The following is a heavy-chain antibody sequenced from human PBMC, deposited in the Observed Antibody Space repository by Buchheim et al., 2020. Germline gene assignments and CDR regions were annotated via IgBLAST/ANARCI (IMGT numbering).Heavy chain of an antibody. CDR3: ARDFSGWSRDY. CDR2: IGTGYHQ. CDR1: GFSFSPYG. Sequence: EVQLVESGGDLVKPGGSLRLSCEASGFSFSPYGMTWVRQTPGKGLEWVATIGTGYHQFYPDSLKERFTISRDNAKNSVYLQMNSLRVEDTGVYFCARDFSGWSRDYWGQGTL. J-gene: IGHJ4*02. V-gene: IGHV3-21*01. D-gene: IGHD6-19*01.